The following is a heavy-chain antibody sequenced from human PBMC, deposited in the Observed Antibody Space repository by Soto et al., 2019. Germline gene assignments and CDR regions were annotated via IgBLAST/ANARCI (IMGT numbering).Heavy chain of an antibody. CDR2: ISLSGTTI. V-gene: IGHV3-48*03. D-gene: IGHD3-10*01. J-gene: IGHJ3*01. CDR3: ASGIGLT. Sequence: PGGSLGLSCAASGVTFSFYEMNWVRQAPGKGLEWVSYISLSGTTIFYADSVKGRFTISRDNAKNSLYLQMNSLRAEDTALYYCASGIGLTWGRGTMVTVSS. CDR1: GVTFSFYE.